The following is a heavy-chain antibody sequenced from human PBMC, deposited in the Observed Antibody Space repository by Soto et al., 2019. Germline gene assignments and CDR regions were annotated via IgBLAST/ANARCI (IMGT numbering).Heavy chain of an antibody. V-gene: IGHV3-48*01. Sequence: GGSLRLSCAASGFTFSSYSMNWVRQAPGKGLEWVSYISSSSTIYYADSVKGRFTISRDNAKNSLYLQMNSLRAEDTAVYYCAREYCSSTSCLNWFDPWGQGTLVTVSS. J-gene: IGHJ5*02. D-gene: IGHD2-2*01. CDR2: ISSSSTI. CDR1: GFTFSSYS. CDR3: AREYCSSTSCLNWFDP.